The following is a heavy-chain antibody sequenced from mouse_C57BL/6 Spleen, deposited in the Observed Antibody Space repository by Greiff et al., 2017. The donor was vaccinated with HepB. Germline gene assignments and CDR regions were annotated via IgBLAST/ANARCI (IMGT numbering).Heavy chain of an antibody. D-gene: IGHD1-1*01. CDR2: INPSNGGT. Sequence: QVHVKQPGTELVKPGASVKLSCKASGYTFTSYWMHWVKQRPGQGLEWIGNINPSNGGTNYNEKFKSKATLTVDKSSSTAYMQLSSLTSEDSAVYYCARGLRDWYFDVWGTGTTVTVSS. CDR1: GYTFTSYW. J-gene: IGHJ1*03. V-gene: IGHV1-53*01. CDR3: ARGLRDWYFDV.